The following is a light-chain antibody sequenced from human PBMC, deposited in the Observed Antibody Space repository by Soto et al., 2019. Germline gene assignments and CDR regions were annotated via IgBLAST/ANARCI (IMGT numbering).Light chain of an antibody. CDR2: DAS. Sequence: DIQWPQSPATVSLSPGERATLACRASQSCSSYLAWYQQKPGQAPRLLIYDASNRATGIPARFSGSGSGTDFTLTISSLEPEDFSVYYCQQYGSSHTWTFGQGTKVDI. V-gene: IGKV3-11*01. CDR3: QQYGSSHTWT. CDR1: QSCSSY. J-gene: IGKJ1*01.